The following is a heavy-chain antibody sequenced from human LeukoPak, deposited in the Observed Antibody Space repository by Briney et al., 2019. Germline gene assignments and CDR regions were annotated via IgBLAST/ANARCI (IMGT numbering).Heavy chain of an antibody. CDR1: GFTFSDYY. CDR3: ARQNYYDSSGYYST. CDR2: ISSSGSTI. V-gene: IGHV3-11*01. Sequence: GGSLRLSCAASGFTFSDYYMSWTRQAPGKGLEWVSYISSSGSTIYYADSVKGRFTISRDNAKNSLYLQMNSLRAEDTAAYYCARQNYYDSSGYYSTWGQGNLVTVYS. J-gene: IGHJ5*02. D-gene: IGHD3-22*01.